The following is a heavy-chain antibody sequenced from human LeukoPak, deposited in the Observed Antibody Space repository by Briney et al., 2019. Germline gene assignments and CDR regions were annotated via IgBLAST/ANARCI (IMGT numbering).Heavy chain of an antibody. CDR2: TYYSGSA. V-gene: IGHV4-59*01. J-gene: IGHJ4*02. CDR1: GGSISSYY. Sequence: SETLCLTCTVSGGSISSYYWSWIRQPPGKGLEWIGYTYYSGSANYNPSLKSRVTISVDTSKNQFSLKLSSVTAADTAVYYCARGRGSGYPDFDYWGQGTLVTVSS. CDR3: ARGRGSGYPDFDY. D-gene: IGHD5-12*01.